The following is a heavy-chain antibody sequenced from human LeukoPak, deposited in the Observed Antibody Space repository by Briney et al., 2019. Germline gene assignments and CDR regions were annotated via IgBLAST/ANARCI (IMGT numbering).Heavy chain of an antibody. CDR2: TSYDGTKN. CDR3: VRDRDYAFDF. J-gene: IGHJ3*01. CDR1: GFTFSSYG. Sequence: GGSLRLSCAASGFTFSSYGMHWVRQAPGKGLDWVAFTSYDGTKNYYADSVKGRFTISRDNSKNTLFLQMNSLRDEDTAVYFCVRDRDYAFDFWGQGTMVTVSS. V-gene: IGHV3-30*03.